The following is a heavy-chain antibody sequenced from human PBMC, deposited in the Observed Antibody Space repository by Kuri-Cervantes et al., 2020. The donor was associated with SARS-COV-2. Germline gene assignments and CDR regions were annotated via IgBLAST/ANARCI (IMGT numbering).Heavy chain of an antibody. CDR1: GFTFSSYA. Sequence: GESLKISCAASGFTFSSYAMRWVRQAPGKGLEWVSPISGSGGSTYYADSVKGRFTISRDNSKNTLYLQMSSLRAEDTAVYSCAKVHSGDNAYLDYWGQGTLVTVSS. J-gene: IGHJ4*02. D-gene: IGHD4/OR15-4a*01. V-gene: IGHV3-23*01. CDR2: ISGSGGST. CDR3: AKVHSGDNAYLDY.